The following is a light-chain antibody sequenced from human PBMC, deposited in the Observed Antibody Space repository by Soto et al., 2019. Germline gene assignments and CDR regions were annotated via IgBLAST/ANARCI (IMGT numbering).Light chain of an antibody. CDR3: KQYGSSPWT. CDR1: QSVSSSY. J-gene: IGKJ1*01. Sequence: ENVLTQSPGTLSLSPGERVTLSCRASQSVSSSYLAWYQQKPGQAPRLLIYGASSRATGIQDRFSGSGSGTDFTLTIRRLEPEDFAVYYCKQYGSSPWTFGQGTKVDIK. CDR2: GAS. V-gene: IGKV3-20*01.